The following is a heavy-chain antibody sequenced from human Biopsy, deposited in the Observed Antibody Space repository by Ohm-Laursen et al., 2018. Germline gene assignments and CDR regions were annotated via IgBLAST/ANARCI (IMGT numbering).Heavy chain of an antibody. CDR3: ARHSLDDFWSGAHYYFDY. V-gene: IGHV4-39*01. D-gene: IGHD3-3*01. J-gene: IGHJ4*02. CDR2: VYYSGCT. CDR1: GGSISSRNHN. Sequence: SDTLSLTCSVSGGSISSRNHNWGWLRQPPGEGLEWIRPVYYSGCTFYNSSLENRVTVSVDTSKNQFHLMLTSMSSSDTAVYYCARHSLDDFWSGAHYYFDYWGLGTLVTVSS.